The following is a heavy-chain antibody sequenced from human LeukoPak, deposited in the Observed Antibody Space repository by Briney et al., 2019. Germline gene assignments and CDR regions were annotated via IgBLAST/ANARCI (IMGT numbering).Heavy chain of an antibody. D-gene: IGHD7-27*01. CDR2: ISGSGFNI. V-gene: IGHV3-23*01. Sequence: GGSLRLSCAASGFTVNGNYMSWVRQAPGKGLEWVSAISGSGFNIYYADSVKGRFTVSRDNSKSTLYLQMNSLRAEDTAVHYCAKGTGEGYYYYGMDVWGQGTTVTVSS. CDR1: GFTVNGNY. CDR3: AKGTGEGYYYYGMDV. J-gene: IGHJ6*02.